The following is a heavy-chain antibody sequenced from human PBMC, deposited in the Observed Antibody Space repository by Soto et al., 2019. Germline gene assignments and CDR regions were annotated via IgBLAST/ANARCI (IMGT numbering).Heavy chain of an antibody. CDR3: ARDSDFWSGYYYGMDV. J-gene: IGHJ6*02. Sequence: GGSLKSSREGSWFSFSRYWIGSVRQMPRKGLEWMGIIYPGDSDTRYSPSFQGQVTISADKSISTAYLQWSSLKASDTAMYYCARDSDFWSGYYYGMDVWGQGTTVTVSS. D-gene: IGHD3-3*01. V-gene: IGHV5-51*01. CDR2: IYPGDSDT. CDR1: WFSFSRYW.